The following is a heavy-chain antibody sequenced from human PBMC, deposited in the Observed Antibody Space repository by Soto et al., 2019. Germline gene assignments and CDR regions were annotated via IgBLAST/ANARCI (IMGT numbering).Heavy chain of an antibody. CDR3: ARGLYYDILTGYWFDP. D-gene: IGHD3-9*01. V-gene: IGHV4-59*08. J-gene: IGHJ5*02. Sequence: SETLSLTCTVSGGSISSYYWSWIRQPPGKGLEWIGYIYYSGSTNYNPSLKSRVTISVDTSKNQFSLKLSSVTAADTAVYYCARGLYYDILTGYWFDPWGQGTLVTVSS. CDR2: IYYSGST. CDR1: GGSISSYY.